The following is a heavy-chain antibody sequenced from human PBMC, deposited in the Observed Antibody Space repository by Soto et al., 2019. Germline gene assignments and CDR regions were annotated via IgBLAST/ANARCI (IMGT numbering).Heavy chain of an antibody. Sequence: GGSLRLSCAASGFTFSNAWMSWVRQAPGKGLEWVGRIKSKTDGGTTDYAAPVKGGFTISRDDSKNTLYLQMNSLKTEGTAVYYCTTDRYDILTGYYYDEYWGQGTLVTVSS. CDR2: IKSKTDGGTT. CDR1: GFTFSNAW. V-gene: IGHV3-15*01. CDR3: TTDRYDILTGYYYDEY. D-gene: IGHD3-9*01. J-gene: IGHJ4*02.